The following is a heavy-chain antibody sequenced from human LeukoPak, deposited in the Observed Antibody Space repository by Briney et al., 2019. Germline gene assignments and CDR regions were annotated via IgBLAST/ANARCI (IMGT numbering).Heavy chain of an antibody. J-gene: IGHJ4*02. CDR1: GFTFSSYA. Sequence: GRSLRLSCAASGFTFSSYAMHWVRQAPGKGLEWVALIAYDGSNKYYADSVKGRFTISRDNSKNTLYLQMNSLRAEDTAVYYCATGSSISSLTTFAYWGQGTLDTVSS. V-gene: IGHV3-30*01. CDR3: ATGSSISSLTTFAY. CDR2: IAYDGSNK. D-gene: IGHD4/OR15-4a*01.